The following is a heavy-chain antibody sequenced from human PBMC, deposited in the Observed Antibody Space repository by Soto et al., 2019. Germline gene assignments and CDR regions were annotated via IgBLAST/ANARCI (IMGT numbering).Heavy chain of an antibody. CDR1: GFTFSSYA. CDR3: AKDPSRAVAGIGWLDP. CDR2: ISGSGGST. D-gene: IGHD6-19*01. V-gene: IGHV3-23*01. J-gene: IGHJ5*02. Sequence: GSLRLSCAASGFTFSSYAMSWVRQAPGKGLEWVSAISGSGGSTYYADSVKGRFTISRDNSKNTLYLQMNSLRAEDTAVYYCAKDPSRAVAGIGWLDPWGQGTLVTVYS.